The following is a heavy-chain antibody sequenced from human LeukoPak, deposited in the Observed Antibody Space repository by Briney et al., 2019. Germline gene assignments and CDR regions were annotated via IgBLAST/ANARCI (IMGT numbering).Heavy chain of an antibody. Sequence: SETLSLTCVVYGGSFSGYYWSWIRQPPGKGLEWIGEINHSGSTNYNPSLKSRVTISVDTSKNQFSLKLSSVTAADTAVYYCARGRKLYYDSSGYPPYFDYWGQGTLVTVSS. CDR2: INHSGST. D-gene: IGHD3-22*01. CDR3: ARGRKLYYDSSGYPPYFDY. J-gene: IGHJ4*02. CDR1: GGSFSGYY. V-gene: IGHV4-34*01.